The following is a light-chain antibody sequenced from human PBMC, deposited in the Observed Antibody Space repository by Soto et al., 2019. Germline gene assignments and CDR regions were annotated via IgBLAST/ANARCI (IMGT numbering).Light chain of an antibody. CDR1: SSDVGGYNY. V-gene: IGLV2-14*01. Sequence: QSALTQPASVSGSPGQSITISCTGTSSDVGGYNYVSWYQQHPGKAPKLMIYEVSNRPSGVSNRFSGSKSGNKASLTISGLQAEDEADYYCSSYTSSSTLPFGGGTKLTVL. J-gene: IGLJ2*01. CDR3: SSYTSSSTLP. CDR2: EVS.